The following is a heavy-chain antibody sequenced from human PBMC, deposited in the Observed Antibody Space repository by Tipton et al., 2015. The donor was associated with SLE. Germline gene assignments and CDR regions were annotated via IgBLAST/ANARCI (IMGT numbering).Heavy chain of an antibody. V-gene: IGHV4-59*08. Sequence: TLSLTCTVSGGSISSHYWSWIRQPPGKGLEWIGYIYYSGSTNYNPSLKSRVTISVDTSKNQFSLKLSSVTAADTAVYYCARAGIVYSSSWFEYFDYWGQGTLVTVSS. CDR2: IYYSGST. CDR1: GGSISSHY. J-gene: IGHJ4*02. CDR3: ARAGIVYSSSWFEYFDY. D-gene: IGHD6-13*01.